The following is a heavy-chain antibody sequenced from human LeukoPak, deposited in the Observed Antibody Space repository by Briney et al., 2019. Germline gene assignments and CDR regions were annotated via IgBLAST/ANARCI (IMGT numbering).Heavy chain of an antibody. CDR3: ARGCSMTSCYTAFDI. J-gene: IGHJ4*02. CDR1: GGSFSGYY. Sequence: SETLSLTCAVYGGSFSGYYWSWIRQPPGKGLEWIGEINHSGSTNYNPSLKSRVTISVDTSKSQFSLNLSSATAADTAVYYCARGCSMTSCYTAFDIWGQGTLVTVSS. V-gene: IGHV4-34*01. D-gene: IGHD2-2*02. CDR2: INHSGST.